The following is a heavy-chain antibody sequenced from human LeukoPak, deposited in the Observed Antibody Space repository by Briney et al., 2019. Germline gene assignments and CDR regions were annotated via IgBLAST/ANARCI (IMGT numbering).Heavy chain of an antibody. CDR1: GGSISSSSYY. J-gene: IGHJ3*02. V-gene: IGHV4-39*01. CDR3: ARMGYSSSSNAFDI. Sequence: SETLSLTCTVSGGSISSSSYYWGWIRQPPGKGLEWIGSIYYSGSTYYNPSPKSRVTISVDTSKNQFSLKLSSVTAADTAVYYCARMGYSSSSNAFDIWGQGTMVTVSS. CDR2: IYYSGST. D-gene: IGHD6-13*01.